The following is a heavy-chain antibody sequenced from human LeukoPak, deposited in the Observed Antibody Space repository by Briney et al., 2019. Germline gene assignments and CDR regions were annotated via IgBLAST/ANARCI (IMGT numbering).Heavy chain of an antibody. J-gene: IGHJ3*02. Sequence: SETLSLTCTVSGGSISSYYWSWIRQPPGKGLEWIGYIYYSGSTNYNPSLKSRVTISVDTSKNQFSLKLSSVTAADTAVYYCARSGYCSSASCRDAFDIWGQGTMVTVSS. D-gene: IGHD2-2*01. CDR1: GGSISSYY. CDR2: IYYSGST. V-gene: IGHV4-59*08. CDR3: ARSGYCSSASCRDAFDI.